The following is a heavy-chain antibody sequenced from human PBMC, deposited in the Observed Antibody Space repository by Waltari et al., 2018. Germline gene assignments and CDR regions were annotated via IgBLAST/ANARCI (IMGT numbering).Heavy chain of an antibody. D-gene: IGHD2-8*01. V-gene: IGHV3-48*01. CDR1: GFTFTDHP. CDR3: ARDGQTNWDLDF. CDR2: ISDSGNTI. J-gene: IGHJ4*02. Sequence: EVQLVESGGGLVQPGGSLRLSCSASGFTFTDHPMNWVRQAPGKGLEFVSYISDSGNTIYYADSVRGRVTISRDLAKNSLYLQMNSLRAEDTAVYYCARDGQTNWDLDFWGQGALVTVSS.